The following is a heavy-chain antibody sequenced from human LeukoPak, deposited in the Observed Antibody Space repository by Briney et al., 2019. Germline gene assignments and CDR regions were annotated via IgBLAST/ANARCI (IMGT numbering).Heavy chain of an antibody. CDR2: ISGGGGRT. J-gene: IGHJ4*02. CDR1: GFTFSNYA. D-gene: IGHD6-13*01. V-gene: IGHV3-23*01. Sequence: GSLRLSCAASGFTFSNYAMSWVRQAPGKGLEWVSSISGGGGRTYYADSAKGRFTISRDISKNTLSLQMNSLRAEDTAVYYCAKEGSWYFDYWGQGTLVTVSS. CDR3: AKEGSWYFDY.